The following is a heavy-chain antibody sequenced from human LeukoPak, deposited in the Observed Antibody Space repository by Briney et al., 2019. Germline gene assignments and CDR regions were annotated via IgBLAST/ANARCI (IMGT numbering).Heavy chain of an antibody. CDR2: ISYDGSNK. CDR1: GFTFSSYG. J-gene: IGHJ4*02. D-gene: IGHD3-10*01. Sequence: GRPLRLSCAASGFTFSSYGMHWVRQAPGKGLEWVAVISYDGSNKYYADSVKGRFTISRDNSKNTLYLQMNSLRAEDTAVYYCAKDRIPLLMGTGFDYWGQGTLVTVSS. V-gene: IGHV3-30*18. CDR3: AKDRIPLLMGTGFDY.